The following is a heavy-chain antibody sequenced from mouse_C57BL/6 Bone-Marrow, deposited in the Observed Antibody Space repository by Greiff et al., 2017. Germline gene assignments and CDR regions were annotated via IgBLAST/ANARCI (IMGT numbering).Heavy chain of an antibody. V-gene: IGHV1-72*01. CDR2: IDPNSGGT. CDR3: ARSRDYPYYFDY. Sequence: VKQSCKASGYTFTSYWMHWVKQRPGRGLEWIGRIDPNSGGTKYNEKFKSKATLTVDKPSSTAYMQLSSLTSEDSAVYYCARSRDYPYYFDYWGQGTTLTVSS. D-gene: IGHD2-4*01. J-gene: IGHJ2*01. CDR1: GYTFTSYW.